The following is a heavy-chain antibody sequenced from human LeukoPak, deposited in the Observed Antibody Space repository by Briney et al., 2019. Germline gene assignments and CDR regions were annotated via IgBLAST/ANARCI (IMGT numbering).Heavy chain of an antibody. CDR1: GFTFSSSG. CDR3: ATAGNYRFDY. Sequence: PGRSLRLSCAASGFTFSSSGMHWLRQAPGKGLEWVAIIWYDGSKTYYADSVKDRFSISRDNSKNSLYLQMNSLRAEDTAVYYCATAGNYRFDYWGQGTLVTVSS. CDR2: IWYDGSKT. V-gene: IGHV3-33*01. J-gene: IGHJ4*02. D-gene: IGHD1-7*01.